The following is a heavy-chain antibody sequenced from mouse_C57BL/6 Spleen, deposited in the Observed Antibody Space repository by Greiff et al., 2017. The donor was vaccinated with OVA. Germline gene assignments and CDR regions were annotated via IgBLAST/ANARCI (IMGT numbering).Heavy chain of an antibody. CDR2: IYPGDGDT. J-gene: IGHJ2*01. Sequence: QVQLQQSGPELVKPGASVKISCKASGYAFSSSWMNWVKQRPGKGLEWIGRIYPGDGDTNYNGKFKGKATLTADKSSSTAYMQLSSLTSEDAAVYVCARSRITTIVATNYFDYWGQGTTLTVSS. CDR3: ARSRITTIVATNYFDY. D-gene: IGHD1-1*01. CDR1: GYAFSSSW. V-gene: IGHV1-82*01.